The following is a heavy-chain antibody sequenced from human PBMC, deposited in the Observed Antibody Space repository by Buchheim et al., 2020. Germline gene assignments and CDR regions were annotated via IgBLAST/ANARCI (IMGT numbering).Heavy chain of an antibody. CDR3: AKRGRGSSCFDY. V-gene: IGHV3-23*01. Sequence: EVQLLESGGGLVQPGGSLRLSCAASGFTFSSFAMSWVRQAPGKGLEWVSAISGSGGSTYYADSVKGRFPVPRDNPKNTLYLEMNSLRAEDTAVYYCAKRGRGSSCFDYWGQGTL. CDR1: GFTFSSFA. D-gene: IGHD6-13*01. CDR2: ISGSGGST. J-gene: IGHJ4*02.